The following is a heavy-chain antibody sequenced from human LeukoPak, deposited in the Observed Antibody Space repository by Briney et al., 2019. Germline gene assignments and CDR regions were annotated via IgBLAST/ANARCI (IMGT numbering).Heavy chain of an antibody. CDR1: GFSFNSYW. J-gene: IGHJ4*02. CDR2: IDPAGTDT. Sequence: GGSLRLSCAASGFSFNSYWMTCGREPPGRGLEWVANIDPAGTDTYYVAPVKGRFTISRDNAKNLVYLQMNTLRAEDTAVYSCGRFGYVAGIDLWGQGTLVTVSP. CDR3: GRFGYVAGIDL. D-gene: IGHD6-19*01. V-gene: IGHV3-7*01.